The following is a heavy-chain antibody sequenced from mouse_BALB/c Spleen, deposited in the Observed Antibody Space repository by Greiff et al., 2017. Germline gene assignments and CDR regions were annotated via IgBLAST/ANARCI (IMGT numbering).Heavy chain of an antibody. D-gene: IGHD2-3*01. Sequence: EVQLQQSGPELVKPGASVKISCKASGYTFTDYNMHWVKQSHGKSLEWIGYIYPYNGGTGYNQKFKSKATLTVDNSSSTAYMELRSLTSEDSAVYYCARRDGYYYFDYWGQGTTLTVSS. CDR2: IYPYNGGT. J-gene: IGHJ2*01. V-gene: IGHV1S29*02. CDR1: GYTFTDYN. CDR3: ARRDGYYYFDY.